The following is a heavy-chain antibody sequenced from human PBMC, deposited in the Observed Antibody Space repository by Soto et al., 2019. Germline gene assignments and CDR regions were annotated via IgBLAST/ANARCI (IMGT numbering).Heavy chain of an antibody. CDR2: IYPGDSET. Sequence: GESLKISCKGSGYSFDSFWIGWVRQMPGKGLEWMGLIYPGDSETRYSPSFQGQVTILADKSMNTAYLQWSSLKASDTAMYYCARPNAYSSSWYNYYGMDVWGQGTTVTVPS. J-gene: IGHJ6*02. CDR3: ARPNAYSSSWYNYYGMDV. CDR1: GYSFDSFW. V-gene: IGHV5-51*01. D-gene: IGHD6-13*01.